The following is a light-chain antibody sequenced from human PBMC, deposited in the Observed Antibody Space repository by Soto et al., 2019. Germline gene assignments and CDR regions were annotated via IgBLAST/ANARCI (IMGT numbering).Light chain of an antibody. V-gene: IGLV2-14*01. Sequence: QSALTQPASVSGSPGQSITISCTGTSSDVGGYNYVSWYQQLPGKAPKLMIHEVTNRPSGISNRFSGSKSGNTASLTIAGLQAEDEADYYCSSYTRFSTLIFGGGTQLTVL. CDR2: EVT. J-gene: IGLJ2*01. CDR3: SSYTRFSTLI. CDR1: SSDVGGYNY.